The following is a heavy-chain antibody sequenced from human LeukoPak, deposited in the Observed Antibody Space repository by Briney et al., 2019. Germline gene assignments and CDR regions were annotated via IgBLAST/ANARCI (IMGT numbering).Heavy chain of an antibody. CDR1: GFTVSSNY. V-gene: IGHV3-53*01. D-gene: IGHD6-19*01. CDR3: VRDSSGWYYFDY. CDR2: IYSGGST. Sequence: PGGSLRPSCAASGFTVSSNYMSWVRQAPGKGLEWVSVIYSGGSTYYADSVKGRFTISRDNSKNTLYLQMNSLRAEDTAVYYCVRDSSGWYYFDYWGQGTLVTVSS. J-gene: IGHJ4*02.